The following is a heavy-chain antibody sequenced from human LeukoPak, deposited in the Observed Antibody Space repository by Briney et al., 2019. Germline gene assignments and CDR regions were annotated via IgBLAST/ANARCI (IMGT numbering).Heavy chain of an antibody. CDR1: GFTFSSYS. CDR3: AREGIDYELTPSAHNDY. V-gene: IGHV3-21*01. J-gene: IGHJ4*02. Sequence: GGSLRLSCAASGFTFSSYSMNWVRQVPGKGLEWVSSISSSSSYIYYADSVKGRFTISRDSAKNSLYLQMNSLRAEDTAVYYCAREGIDYELTPSAHNDYWGQGTLVTVSS. D-gene: IGHD3-16*01. CDR2: ISSSSSYI.